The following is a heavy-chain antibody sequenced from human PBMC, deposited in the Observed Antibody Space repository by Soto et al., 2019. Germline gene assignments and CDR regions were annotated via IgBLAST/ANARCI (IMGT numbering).Heavy chain of an antibody. CDR2: IYYSGST. D-gene: IGHD2-15*01. V-gene: IGHV4-31*03. CDR1: GGSICSGGYD. J-gene: IGHJ4*02. CDR3: ARVHYCSGGSCWDFDY. Sequence: PSETMALTCTVSGGSICSGGYDWRWIRKHPGKGLEWIGYIYYSGSTYYNPSLKSRVAISVDTSKNQFSLKLSSVTAADTAVYYCARVHYCSGGSCWDFDYWGQGTLVTVSS.